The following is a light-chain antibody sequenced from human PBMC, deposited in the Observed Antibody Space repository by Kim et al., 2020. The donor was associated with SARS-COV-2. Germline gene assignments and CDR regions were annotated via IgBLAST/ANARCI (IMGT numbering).Light chain of an antibody. CDR2: YDT. CDR3: QVWDSSSALV. V-gene: IGLV3-21*04. Sequence: VAPGKTAGTNCGGQNIAGITVHWYQQKAGQAPVLVIYYDTDRPSGMPERFSGSKSGNTATLTISRVEAGDEADYYCQVWDSSSALVFGAGTQLTVL. CDR1: NIAGIT. J-gene: IGLJ2*01.